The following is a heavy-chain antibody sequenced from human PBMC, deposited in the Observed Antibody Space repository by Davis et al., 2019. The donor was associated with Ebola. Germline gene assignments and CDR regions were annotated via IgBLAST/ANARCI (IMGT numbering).Heavy chain of an antibody. J-gene: IGHJ3*02. CDR2: IYPGDSDT. CDR3: ASRPMTTDAFDI. V-gene: IGHV5-51*01. Sequence: GESLKISCKGSGYSFTTYWIAWVRQTPAKGLEWMGIIYPGDSDTRYSPSFEGQVTISADKSISTAYLQWSSLKASDTAMYYCASRPMTTDAFDIWGQGTMVTVSS. CDR1: GYSFTTYW. D-gene: IGHD4-17*01.